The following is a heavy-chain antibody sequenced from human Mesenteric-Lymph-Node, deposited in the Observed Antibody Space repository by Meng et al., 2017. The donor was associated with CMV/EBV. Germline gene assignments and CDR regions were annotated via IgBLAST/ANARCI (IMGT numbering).Heavy chain of an antibody. J-gene: IGHJ5*02. V-gene: IGHV3-30*02. D-gene: IGHD3-10*01. CDR1: GFTFATYG. Sequence: GESLKISCAASGFTFATYGMHWLRQAPGKGPESVAFIWHDGSHQQYADTVRGRFIVSRDNFKNMVFLQMNSLRVEDTAVYYCVAHEGGPRTGVRLPWGQGTLVTVSS. CDR3: VAHEGGPRTGVRLP. CDR2: IWHDGSHQ.